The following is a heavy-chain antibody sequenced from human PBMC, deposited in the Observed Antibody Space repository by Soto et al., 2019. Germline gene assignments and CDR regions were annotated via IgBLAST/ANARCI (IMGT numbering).Heavy chain of an antibody. J-gene: IGHJ3*02. D-gene: IGHD5-18*01. CDR3: AKDGYSYGDDAFDI. V-gene: IGHV1-69*13. Sequence: ASVKVSCKASGGTFSSYAISWVRQAPGQGLEWMGGIIPIFGTANYAQKFQGRVTITADESTSTAYMELSSLRSEDTAVYYCAKDGYSYGDDAFDIWGQGTMVTVSS. CDR1: GGTFSSYA. CDR2: IIPIFGTA.